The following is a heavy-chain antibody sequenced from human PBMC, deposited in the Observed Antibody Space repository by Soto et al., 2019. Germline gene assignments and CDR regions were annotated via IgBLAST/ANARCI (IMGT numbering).Heavy chain of an antibody. J-gene: IGHJ6*02. D-gene: IGHD3-22*01. V-gene: IGHV3-30-3*01. Sequence: LRLSCAASGFTFSSYAMHWVRQAPGKGLEWVAVISYDGSNKYYADSVKGRFTISRDNYKNTLYLQMNSLRAEDTAVYYCARDLHSSGYYYYYYGMDVWGQGTTVTVSS. CDR1: GFTFSSYA. CDR2: ISYDGSNK. CDR3: ARDLHSSGYYYYYYGMDV.